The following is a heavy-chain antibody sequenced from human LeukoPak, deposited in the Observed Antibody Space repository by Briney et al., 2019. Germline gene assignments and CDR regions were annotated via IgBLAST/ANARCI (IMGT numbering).Heavy chain of an antibody. CDR1: GYTFTSYD. V-gene: IGHV1-2*02. J-gene: IGHJ4*02. CDR2: INPNSGGT. Sequence: ASVKVSCKASGYTFTSYDINWVRQATGQGLEWMGWINPNSGGTNYAQKFQGRVTMTRDTSISTAYMELSRLRSDDTAVYYCARALVVVVDYWGQGTLVTVSS. CDR3: ARALVVVVDY. D-gene: IGHD3-22*01.